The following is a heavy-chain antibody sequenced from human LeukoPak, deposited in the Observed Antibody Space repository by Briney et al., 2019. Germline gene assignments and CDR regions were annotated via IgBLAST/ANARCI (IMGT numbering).Heavy chain of an antibody. CDR2: IYHSGST. J-gene: IGHJ4*02. D-gene: IGHD3-16*02. CDR1: GGSISSYY. Sequence: SETLSLTCTVSGGSISSYYWGWIRQPPGKGLEWIGSIYHSGSTYYNPSLKSRVTISVDTSKNQFSLKLSSVTAADTAVYYCARDWAITFGGVIVEQFDYWGQGTLVTVSS. CDR3: ARDWAITFGGVIVEQFDY. V-gene: IGHV4-38-2*02.